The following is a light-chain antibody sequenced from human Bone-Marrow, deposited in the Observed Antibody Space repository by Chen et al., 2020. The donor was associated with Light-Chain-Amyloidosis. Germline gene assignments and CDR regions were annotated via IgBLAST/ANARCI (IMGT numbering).Light chain of an antibody. CDR3: LVWDRSSDRPV. Sequence: SYVLTQPSSVSVATGQTATIACGGNNIGSTRVHWYQQTPGQAPLLGVYDDSYRPSGIPKRLSGSNSGNTATLTISRVEAGDEADYYCLVWDRSSDRPVFGGGTKLTVL. CDR2: DDS. V-gene: IGLV3-21*02. CDR1: NIGSTR. J-gene: IGLJ3*02.